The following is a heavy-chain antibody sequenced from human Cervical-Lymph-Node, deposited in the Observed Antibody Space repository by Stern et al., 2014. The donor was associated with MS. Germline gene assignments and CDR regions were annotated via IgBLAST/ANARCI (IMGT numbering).Heavy chain of an antibody. CDR3: ARGVVSNRAAATLHNLFDP. V-gene: IGHV1-69*04. J-gene: IGHJ5*02. Sequence: VQLVESGAEVKKPGSSVNVSCKASGGTFSSSYAITWMRQAPGQGLEWMGRIIPILGLPYYAQKFQGRVTITADTSTSTAYMELSSLRSEDTAVYYCARGVVSNRAAATLHNLFDPWGQGTLVTVSS. D-gene: IGHD2-15*01. CDR1: GGTFSSSYA. CDR2: IIPILGLP.